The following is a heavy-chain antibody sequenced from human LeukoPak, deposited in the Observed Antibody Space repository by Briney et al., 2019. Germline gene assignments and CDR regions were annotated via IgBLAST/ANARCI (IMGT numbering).Heavy chain of an antibody. J-gene: IGHJ4*02. Sequence: SETLSLTCAVYGGSISSYYWSWIRQPPGKGLEWIGYIYYSGSTYYNPSLKSRVTISVDTSKNQFSLKLSSVTAADTAVYYCARVVAVAGTHYFDYWGQGTLVTVSS. CDR1: GGSISSYY. V-gene: IGHV4-59*12. D-gene: IGHD6-19*01. CDR3: ARVVAVAGTHYFDY. CDR2: IYYSGST.